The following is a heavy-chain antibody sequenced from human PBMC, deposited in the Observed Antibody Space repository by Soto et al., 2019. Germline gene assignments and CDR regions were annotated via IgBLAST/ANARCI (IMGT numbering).Heavy chain of an antibody. CDR3: ARDSGYVSAASVNLYLDY. D-gene: IGHD2-15*01. CDR2: IKMDASEK. V-gene: IGHV3-7*01. Sequence: EVQLVESGGGLVQPGGSLRLSCEASGVTFGSYCMSWVRQAPGQGLEWLATIKMDASEKKYVDSVKGRFTMSRDNAKTSLYLQMDSLRAEDKAVYYCARDSGYVSAASVNLYLDYWGHGTLVTVSS. J-gene: IGHJ4*01. CDR1: GVTFGSYC.